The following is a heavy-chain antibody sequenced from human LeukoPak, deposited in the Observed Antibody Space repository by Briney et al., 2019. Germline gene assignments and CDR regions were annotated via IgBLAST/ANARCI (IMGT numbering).Heavy chain of an antibody. J-gene: IGHJ3*02. CDR1: GGSVRTYY. D-gene: IGHD3-22*01. Sequence: SETLSLTCTVSGGSVRTYYWGWIRQPPGKGLEWIGYVYYSGSTNYKSSLKSRVTISVDTSKNQYSLKLSSVTAADTAVYYCASGYDRSGKHAFDIWGQGTMVTVSS. CDR3: ASGYDRSGKHAFDI. V-gene: IGHV4-59*02. CDR2: VYYSGST.